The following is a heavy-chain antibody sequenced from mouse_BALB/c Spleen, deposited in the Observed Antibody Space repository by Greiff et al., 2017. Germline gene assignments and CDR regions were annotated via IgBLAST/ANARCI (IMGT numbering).Heavy chain of an antibody. V-gene: IGHV5-6-5*01. CDR3: AREERWYGAMDY. CDR2: ISSGGST. Sequence: DVMLVESGGGLVKPGGSLKLSCAASGFTFSSYAMSWVRQTPEKRLEWVASISSGGSTYYPDSVKGRFTISRDNARNILYLQMSSLRSEDTAMYYCAREERWYGAMDYWGQGTSVTVSS. CDR1: GFTFSSYA. D-gene: IGHD2-1*01. J-gene: IGHJ4*01.